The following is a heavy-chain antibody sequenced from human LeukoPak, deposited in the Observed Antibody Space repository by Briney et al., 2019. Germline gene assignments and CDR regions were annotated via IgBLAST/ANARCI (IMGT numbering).Heavy chain of an antibody. CDR3: ARNIVVVPAAIPYYYYYMDV. J-gene: IGHJ6*03. D-gene: IGHD2-2*02. Sequence: SVKVSCKASGGTFSSYAISWVRQAPGQGLEWMGGIIPIFGTANYAQKFQGRVTITADGSTSTAYMELSSLRSEDTAVYYCARNIVVVPAAIPYYYYYMDVWGKGTTVTVSS. V-gene: IGHV1-69*13. CDR1: GGTFSSYA. CDR2: IIPIFGTA.